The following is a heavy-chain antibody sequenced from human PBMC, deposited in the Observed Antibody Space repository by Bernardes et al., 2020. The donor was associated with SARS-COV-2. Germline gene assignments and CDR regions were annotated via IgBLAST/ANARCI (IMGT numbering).Heavy chain of an antibody. Sequence: SETLSLTCTVSGGSISSYYWSWIRQPPGKGLEWIGYIYYSGSTNYNPSLKSRVTISVDTSKNQFSLKLSSVTAADTAVYYCARRGGSGRGMDVWGQGTTVTVSS. CDR1: GGSISSYY. CDR2: IYYSGST. D-gene: IGHD3-10*01. J-gene: IGHJ6*02. V-gene: IGHV4-59*08. CDR3: ARRGGSGRGMDV.